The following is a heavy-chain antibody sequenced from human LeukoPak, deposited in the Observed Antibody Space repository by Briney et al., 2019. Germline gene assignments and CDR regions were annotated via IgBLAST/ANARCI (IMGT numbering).Heavy chain of an antibody. J-gene: IGHJ4*02. V-gene: IGHV3-15*01. CDR2: IKSKSGGGTT. CDR1: GFTFSDAW. D-gene: IGHD3-16*01. Sequence: PGGSLRLSCAASGFTFSDAWLSWVRQAPGKGLEWVGRIKSKSGGGTTDYAAPVKGRFTISRDDSEHTLSLQMNSLKTEDTAVYYCTQGGAKAYSWGQGTLVTVSS. CDR3: TQGGAKAYS.